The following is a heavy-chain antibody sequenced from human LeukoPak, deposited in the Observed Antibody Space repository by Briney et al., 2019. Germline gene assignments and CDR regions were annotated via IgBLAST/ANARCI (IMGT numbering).Heavy chain of an antibody. J-gene: IGHJ6*03. V-gene: IGHV1-69*05. CDR2: IIPIFGTA. CDR1: GGTFSSYA. Sequence: SSVKVSCKASGGTFSSYAISWVRQARGQGLEWMGGIIPIFGTANYAQKFQGRVTITTDESTSTAYMELSSLRSEDTAVYYCARDSTYGPGSYYYYMDVWGKGTTVTVSS. D-gene: IGHD2-8*01. CDR3: ARDSTYGPGSYYYYMDV.